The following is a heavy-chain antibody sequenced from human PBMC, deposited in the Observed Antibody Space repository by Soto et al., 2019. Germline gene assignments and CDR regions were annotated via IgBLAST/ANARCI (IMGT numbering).Heavy chain of an antibody. CDR1: GFTFSNYV. V-gene: IGHV3-23*01. D-gene: IGHD6-6*01. J-gene: IGHJ4*02. CDR2: ISASGGTT. Sequence: LRLSCAASGFTFSNYVLSWVRQAPGKGLDWVSGISASGGTTYYADSVTGRFTISRDNSKNTLFLQMNSLRAEDTAVYYCAKEREYARSSPFDYWGQGTLVTVSS. CDR3: AKEREYARSSPFDY.